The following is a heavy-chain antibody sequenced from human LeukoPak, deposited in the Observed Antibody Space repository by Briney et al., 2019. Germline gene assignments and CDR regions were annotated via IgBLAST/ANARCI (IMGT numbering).Heavy chain of an antibody. CDR2: IYSDGNT. V-gene: IGHV4-59*01. Sequence: PSETLSLTCTVSGGSISSYYWSWIRQPPGKGLERIGNIYSDGNTYYNPSLKSRVTISVDTSKNQFSLKLSSVTAADTAVYYCASRSSIWSGYQDTLYYFDSWGQGTLVTVSS. CDR1: GGSISSYY. CDR3: ASRSSIWSGYQDTLYYFDS. J-gene: IGHJ4*02. D-gene: IGHD3-3*01.